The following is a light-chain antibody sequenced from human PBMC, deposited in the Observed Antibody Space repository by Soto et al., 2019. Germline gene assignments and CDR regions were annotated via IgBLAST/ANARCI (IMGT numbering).Light chain of an antibody. CDR3: QVWDSSSDHYG. V-gene: IGLV3-21*02. J-gene: IGLJ1*01. Sequence: SYELTQPPSVSVAPGQTARITCGGNNIGSKGVHWYQQKPGQAPVMVVYDDSDLPSGIPERFSGSNSGNTATLTISRVEAGDESYYYCQVWDSSSDHYGFGTGTKLTV. CDR2: DDS. CDR1: NIGSKG.